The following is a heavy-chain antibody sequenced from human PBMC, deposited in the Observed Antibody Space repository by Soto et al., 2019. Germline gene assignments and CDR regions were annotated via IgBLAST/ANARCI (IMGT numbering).Heavy chain of an antibody. CDR3: AREGAGYCSGGSCSLYYYGMDV. V-gene: IGHV1-18*01. D-gene: IGHD2-15*01. Sequence: QVQLVQSGAEVKKPGASVKVSCKASGYTFTSYGISWVRQAPGQGLEWMGWISAYNGNTNYAQKLQGRVTMTTDTSTSTAYMELRSLRSDDTAVYYCAREGAGYCSGGSCSLYYYGMDVRGQGTTVTVSS. CDR1: GYTFTSYG. CDR2: ISAYNGNT. J-gene: IGHJ6*02.